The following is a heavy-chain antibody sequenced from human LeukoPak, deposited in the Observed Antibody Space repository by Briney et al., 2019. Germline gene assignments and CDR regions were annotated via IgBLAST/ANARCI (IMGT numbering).Heavy chain of an antibody. CDR1: GFIVSSNY. J-gene: IGHJ5*02. CDR3: TREPLTGYFGFDH. Sequence: GGSLRLSCTASGFIVSSNYMSWVRQAPGKGLEWVSGIYSGGRTEYADSVKGRFSVSRDNSKNTVYLQMNSLRADDTALYYCTREPLTGYFGFDHWGQGTQVTVSS. CDR2: IYSGGRT. V-gene: IGHV3-53*01. D-gene: IGHD3-9*01.